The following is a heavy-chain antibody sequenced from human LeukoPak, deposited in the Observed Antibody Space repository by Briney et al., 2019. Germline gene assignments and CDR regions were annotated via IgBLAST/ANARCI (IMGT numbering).Heavy chain of an antibody. Sequence: PGGSLRLSCAASGFSFRSYSMDWVRQAPGKGLEWVSALSVSGDNAHYADSVKGRFTISRDNSKNTLYLHMNSLRAEDTAIYYCAMDRGYWGQGTLVTVSS. CDR3: AMDRGY. CDR1: GFSFRSYS. J-gene: IGHJ4*02. V-gene: IGHV3-23*01. D-gene: IGHD2-15*01. CDR2: LSVSGDNA.